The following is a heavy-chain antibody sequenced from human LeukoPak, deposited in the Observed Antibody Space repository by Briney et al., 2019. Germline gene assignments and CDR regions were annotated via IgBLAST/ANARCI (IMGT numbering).Heavy chain of an antibody. J-gene: IGHJ5*02. CDR1: GGSFSGYY. Sequence: PSETLSLTCAVYGGSFSGYYWSWIRQPPGKGLEWIGEINHSGSTNYSPSLKSRVTISVDTSKNQFSLKLSSVTAADTAVYYCARLRRDYYGSGSFSFLVSNWFDPWGQGTLVTVSS. CDR2: INHSGST. V-gene: IGHV4-34*01. CDR3: ARLRRDYYGSGSFSFLVSNWFDP. D-gene: IGHD3-10*01.